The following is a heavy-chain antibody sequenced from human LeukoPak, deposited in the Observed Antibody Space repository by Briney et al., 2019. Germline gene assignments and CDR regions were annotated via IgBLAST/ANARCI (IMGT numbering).Heavy chain of an antibody. CDR1: GYTFTSYY. J-gene: IGHJ4*02. V-gene: IGHV1-3*03. CDR2: INTGNGNT. D-gene: IGHD6-19*01. CDR3: ARAVKYRSGPLTDLLPYYFDY. Sequence: ASVKVSCTASGYTFTSYYMHWVRQAPGQRLEWMGWINTGNGNTKYSQEFQGRVTITRDTSANTAYMELSSLRSEDMAVYYCARAVKYRSGPLTDLLPYYFDYWGQGTLVTVSS.